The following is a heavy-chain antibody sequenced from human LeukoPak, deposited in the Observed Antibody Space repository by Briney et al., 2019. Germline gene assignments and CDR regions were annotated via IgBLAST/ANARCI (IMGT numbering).Heavy chain of an antibody. J-gene: IGHJ4*02. Sequence: PGGSLTLSCAASAFTLSSYDMNWVRQAPGKGLEWVSYMSSSETATYYADSVKGRFTISRDNSKNTLFLQMDSLRVEDTAVYYCAKDETRDAYNLGATDYWGQGTLVTVSS. V-gene: IGHV3-48*03. CDR1: AFTLSSYD. CDR3: AKDETRDAYNLGATDY. CDR2: MSSSETAT. D-gene: IGHD5-24*01.